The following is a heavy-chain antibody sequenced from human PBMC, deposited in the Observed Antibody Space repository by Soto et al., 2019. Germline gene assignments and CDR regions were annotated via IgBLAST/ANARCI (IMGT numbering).Heavy chain of an antibody. Sequence: GGSLRLSCAASGLTFSNAWMNWVRQAPGKGRERVGSIKSKTDGGTTDHAAPVKGRFTISRDDSKNTRYLQMNSLKTEDTAVDYCTTDRALYYYDSSGYYNSYHFEYWGQGTLVTVSS. J-gene: IGHJ4*02. CDR1: GLTFSNAW. CDR3: TTDRALYYYDSSGYYNSYHFEY. CDR2: IKSKTDGGTT. D-gene: IGHD3-22*01. V-gene: IGHV3-15*07.